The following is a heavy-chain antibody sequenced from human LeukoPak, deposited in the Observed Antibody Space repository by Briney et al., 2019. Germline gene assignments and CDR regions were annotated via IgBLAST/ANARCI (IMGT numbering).Heavy chain of an antibody. Sequence: SETLSLTCTVSGGSISSGGYYWSWIRQPPGKGLEWIGYIYHSGSTNYNPSLKSRVTISVDRSKNQFSLKLSSVTAADTAVYYCARMGWFDYWGQGTLVTVSS. CDR1: GGSISSGGYY. CDR3: ARMGWFDY. V-gene: IGHV4-30-2*01. D-gene: IGHD1-26*01. CDR2: IYHSGST. J-gene: IGHJ4*02.